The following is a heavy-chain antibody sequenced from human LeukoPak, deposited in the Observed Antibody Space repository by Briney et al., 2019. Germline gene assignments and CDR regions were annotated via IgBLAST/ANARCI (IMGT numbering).Heavy chain of an antibody. Sequence: PGGSLRLSCAASGFTFSGTWMSWVRQAPGKGLEWVGRTRNRARSYTTEYAASVKGRFTVSGDDSKNSLYLQMNSLKSEDTAMYYCARATSDSGRYYFDLWGQGTLVTVSS. D-gene: IGHD6-19*01. CDR3: ARATSDSGRYYFDL. J-gene: IGHJ4*02. CDR1: GFTFSGTW. CDR2: TRNRARSYTT. V-gene: IGHV3-72*01.